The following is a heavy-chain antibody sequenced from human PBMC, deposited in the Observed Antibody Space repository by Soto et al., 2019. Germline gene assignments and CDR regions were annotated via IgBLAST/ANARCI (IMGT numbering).Heavy chain of an antibody. CDR3: ARGTDSSGWPY. V-gene: IGHV1-3*01. Sequence: ASVKVSCKAYGYTFTSYAMNWVRQAPGQRLEWMGWINAGNGNTKYSQKFQGRVTITRDTSASTAYMELSSLRSEHTAVYYCARGTDSSGWPYWRQGPLVPVSS. J-gene: IGHJ1*01. CDR1: GYTFTSYA. D-gene: IGHD6-19*01. CDR2: INAGNGNT.